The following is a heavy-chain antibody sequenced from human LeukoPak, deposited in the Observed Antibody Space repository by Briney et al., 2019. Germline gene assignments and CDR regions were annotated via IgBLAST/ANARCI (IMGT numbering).Heavy chain of an antibody. CDR1: GFNVNSYY. J-gene: IGHJ4*02. CDR3: AKTSSGSYFDY. V-gene: IGHV3-53*01. CDR2: IYSGGST. Sequence: PGGSLRLSCAASGFNVNSYYMSWVRQAPGKGLEWVSVIYSGGSTYYADSVKGRLTISRDNSKNTLYLQMNSLRAEDTAVYYCAKTSSGSYFDYWGQGTLVTVSS. D-gene: IGHD1-26*01.